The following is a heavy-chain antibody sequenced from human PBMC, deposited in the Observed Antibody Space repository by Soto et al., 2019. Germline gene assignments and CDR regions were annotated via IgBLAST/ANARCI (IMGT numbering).Heavy chain of an antibody. Sequence: GESLKISCKGSGYSFAGYWITWVRQKPGKGLEWMGRIDPSDSQTYYSPSFRGHVTISVTKSITTVFLQWSSLRASDTAMYYCARLLGYCSSTSCPKNYYYYYGMDVWGQGTTVTVSS. CDR2: IDPSDSQT. CDR1: GYSFAGYW. CDR3: ARLLGYCSSTSCPKNYYYYYGMDV. V-gene: IGHV5-10-1*01. D-gene: IGHD2-2*01. J-gene: IGHJ6*02.